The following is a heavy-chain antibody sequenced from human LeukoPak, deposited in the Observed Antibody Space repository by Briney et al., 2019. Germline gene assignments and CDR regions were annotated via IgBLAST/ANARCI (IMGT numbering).Heavy chain of an antibody. CDR3: ARDFYGGFALDY. V-gene: IGHV3-21*03. J-gene: IGHJ4*02. CDR2: IFSSSAYL. CDR1: GFGFNTYS. Sequence: GGSLRLSCAASGFGFNTYSMNWVRQAPGQGLEWVALIFSSSAYLYYTDLLKGRFTISRHNASHSLYLQMDNLRAKDTGVYYCARDFYGGFALDYWGQGTLVTHSS. D-gene: IGHD2/OR15-2a*01.